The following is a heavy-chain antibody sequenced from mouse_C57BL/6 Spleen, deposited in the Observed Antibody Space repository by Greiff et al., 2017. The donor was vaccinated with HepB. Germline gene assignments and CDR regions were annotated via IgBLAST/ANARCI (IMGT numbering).Heavy chain of an antibody. CDR3: ARPYYGSRGYFDV. V-gene: IGHV5-17*01. CDR2: ISGGSSTI. D-gene: IGHD1-1*01. J-gene: IGHJ1*03. Sequence: VQLKESGGGLVKPGGSLKLSCAASGFTFSDYGMHWVRQAPEKGLEWVAYISGGSSTIYYADTVKGRFTISRDNAKNTLFLQMTSLRSEDPAMYYCARPYYGSRGYFDVWGTGTTVTVSS. CDR1: GFTFSDYG.